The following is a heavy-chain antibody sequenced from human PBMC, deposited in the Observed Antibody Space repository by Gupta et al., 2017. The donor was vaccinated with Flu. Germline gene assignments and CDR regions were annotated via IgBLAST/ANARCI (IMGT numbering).Heavy chain of an antibody. J-gene: IGHJ4*02. D-gene: IGHD6-19*01. Sequence: QVQLVQSGAEVKKPGASVKVSCKASGYTFTGYYMHWVRQAPGQGLEWMGWINPNSGGTNYAQKFQGRVTMTRDTSISTAYMELSRLRSDDTAVYYCARVSRGIAVASDFDYWGQGTLVTVSS. CDR1: GYTFTGYY. CDR2: INPNSGGT. V-gene: IGHV1-2*02. CDR3: ARVSRGIAVASDFDY.